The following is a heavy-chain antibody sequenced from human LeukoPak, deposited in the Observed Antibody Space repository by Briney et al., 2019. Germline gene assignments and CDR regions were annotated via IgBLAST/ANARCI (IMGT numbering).Heavy chain of an antibody. CDR2: IMPILVIA. V-gene: IGHV1-69*04. Sequence: SSGKVSGKAAEGTVCSYAVTWVPRAPGQGREWLGRIMPILVIATYAQKLKGRVAVAASTATSTAYMDLSSLRSEDTAVYYCARGSSSSSSWYGNWFDRWGQGTLVTVSS. CDR3: ARGSSSSSSWYGNWFDR. J-gene: IGHJ5*02. D-gene: IGHD6-13*01. CDR1: EGTVCSYA.